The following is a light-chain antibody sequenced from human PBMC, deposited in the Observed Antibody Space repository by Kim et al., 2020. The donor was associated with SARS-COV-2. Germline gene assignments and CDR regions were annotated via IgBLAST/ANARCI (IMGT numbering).Light chain of an antibody. CDR3: LLSYSGAREV. J-gene: IGLJ2*01. V-gene: IGLV7-46*01. CDR2: DTS. CDR1: TGAVTSGHY. Sequence: QAVVTQEPSLTESPGGTVTLTCGSSTGAVTSGHYPYWFQQKPGQAPRTLIYDTSNKHSWTPARFSGSLLGGKAALTLSGAQPEDEAEYYCLLSYSGAREVFGGGTQLTVL.